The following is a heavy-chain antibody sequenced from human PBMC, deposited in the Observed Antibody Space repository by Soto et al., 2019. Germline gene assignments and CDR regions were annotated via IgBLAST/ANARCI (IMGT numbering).Heavy chain of an antibody. Sequence: QVQLQESGPGLVKPSETLSLTCTVSGGSISSYYWSWIRQPPGKGLEWIGYIHYSGSTNYNPSLKIRVNISVDTSTNQFSLKLNSVTAADTAVYYCARPHGGSSGWDNWFDPWGQGTLVTVSS. D-gene: IGHD6-25*01. CDR2: IHYSGST. CDR1: GGSISSYY. CDR3: ARPHGGSSGWDNWFDP. V-gene: IGHV4-59*01. J-gene: IGHJ5*02.